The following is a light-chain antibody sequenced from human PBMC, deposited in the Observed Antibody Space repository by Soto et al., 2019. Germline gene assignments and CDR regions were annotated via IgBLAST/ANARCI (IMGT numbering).Light chain of an antibody. CDR2: DAS. J-gene: IGKJ1*01. CDR1: QSISSW. V-gene: IGKV1-5*01. Sequence: DIQMTQSPSTLSASVGDRVTITCRASQSISSWLAWYQQKPGKAPKLLIYDASSLESGVPSRFSGSGSGTEFTLPISSLQPDDFATYYCQQYNSYLRTFGQGTKVEIK. CDR3: QQYNSYLRT.